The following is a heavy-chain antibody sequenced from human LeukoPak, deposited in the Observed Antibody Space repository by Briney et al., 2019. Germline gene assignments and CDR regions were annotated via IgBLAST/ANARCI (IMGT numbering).Heavy chain of an antibody. CDR3: AKEGVAPSQYYYYYMDV. Sequence: GGSLRLSCAASGFTFSSYGMHWVRQAPGKGLEWVAFIRYDGSNKYYADSVKGRFTISRDNSKNTLYLQVNSLRAEDTAVYYCAKEGVAPSQYYYYYMDVWGKGTTVTISS. CDR1: GFTFSSYG. V-gene: IGHV3-30*02. J-gene: IGHJ6*03. D-gene: IGHD3-3*01. CDR2: IRYDGSNK.